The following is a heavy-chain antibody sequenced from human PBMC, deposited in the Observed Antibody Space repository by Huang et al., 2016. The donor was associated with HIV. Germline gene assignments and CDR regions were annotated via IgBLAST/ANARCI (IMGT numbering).Heavy chain of an antibody. V-gene: IGHV1-8*01. CDR1: EYTFTSYD. CDR2: MNPNTGNT. Sequence: QVQLVQSGAELKEPGASVKVSCKTSEYTFTSYDITWVRQATGQGLEWMGWMNPNTGNTGYEQKVQGRVTITRNTSISTASMELSSLGSSDTAVYYCARGRYSLMGRGVMAFGLDVWGQGTTVTVSS. D-gene: IGHD3-10*01. CDR3: ARGRYSLMGRGVMAFGLDV. J-gene: IGHJ6*02.